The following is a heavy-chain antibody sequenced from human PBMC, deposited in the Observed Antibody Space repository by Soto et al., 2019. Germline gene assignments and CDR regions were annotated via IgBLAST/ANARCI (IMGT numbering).Heavy chain of an antibody. D-gene: IGHD6-19*01. CDR2: IYPGDSDT. Sequence: PGESLKISCKGSGYSFTSYWIGWVRQMPGKGLEWMGIIYPGDSDTRYSPSFQGQVTISADKSISTAYLQWSSLKASDTAMYYCARQYSSGWHVYYYYGMDVWGQGTTVTV. J-gene: IGHJ6*02. V-gene: IGHV5-51*01. CDR1: GYSFTSYW. CDR3: ARQYSSGWHVYYYYGMDV.